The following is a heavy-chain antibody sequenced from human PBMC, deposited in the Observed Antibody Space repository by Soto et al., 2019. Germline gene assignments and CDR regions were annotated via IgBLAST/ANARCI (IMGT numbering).Heavy chain of an antibody. J-gene: IGHJ4*02. CDR2: IYYSGST. Sequence: QVQLQESGPGLVKPSETLSLTCTVSGGSINSYYWSWIRQPPGKGLEWIGYIYYSGSTNYNPSLKSRVTISVDTSKNQFSLKRSSVPAADTAVYYCARRYGGNFDYWGQGTLVTVSS. V-gene: IGHV4-59*01. D-gene: IGHD1-26*01. CDR3: ARRYGGNFDY. CDR1: GGSINSYY.